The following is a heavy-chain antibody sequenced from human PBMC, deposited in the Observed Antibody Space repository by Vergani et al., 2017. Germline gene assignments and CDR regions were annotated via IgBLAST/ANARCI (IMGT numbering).Heavy chain of an antibody. CDR1: GFTFSSNA. D-gene: IGHD6-13*01. CDR2: ISGSGGST. CDR3: AKGGAAAHDYYYFMDV. Sequence: EVQRLDPGGGWLQPGGSLRPSFAAPGFTFSSNAMSWVRQAPGKGLEWVSAISGSGGSTYYADSVKGRFTISRDNPKNTLYLQMNSLRAEDTAVYYCAKGGAAAHDYYYFMDVWGKGTTVTVSS. J-gene: IGHJ6*03. V-gene: IGHV3-23*01.